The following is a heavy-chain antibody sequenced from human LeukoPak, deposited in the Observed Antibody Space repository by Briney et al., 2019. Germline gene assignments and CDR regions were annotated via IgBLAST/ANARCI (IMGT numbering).Heavy chain of an antibody. D-gene: IGHD6-19*01. CDR1: GFTFSSYG. CDR3: ARVRGIAVAGEIDY. J-gene: IGHJ4*02. V-gene: IGHV3-48*04. Sequence: GGSLRLSCAASGFTFSSYGMNWVRQAPGKGLEWVSYISSSSSTIYYADSVKGRFTISRDNAKNSLYLQMNSLRAEDTAVYYCARVRGIAVAGEIDYWGQGTLVTVSS. CDR2: ISSSSSTI.